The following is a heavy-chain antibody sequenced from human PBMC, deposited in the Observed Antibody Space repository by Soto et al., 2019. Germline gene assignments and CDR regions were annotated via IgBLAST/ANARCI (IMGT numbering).Heavy chain of an antibody. CDR1: GGSVSSGSYY. CDR2: ISYSGST. CDR3: AREPTTVTNYYYYALDV. D-gene: IGHD4-17*01. J-gene: IGHJ6*02. Sequence: QVQLQELGPGLVKPSETLSLTCTVSGGSVSSGSYYWSWIRQPPGKGLEWIGYISYSGSTNYNPSLKSRVTISVDTSKNQFSLKLSSVTAADTAVYYCAREPTTVTNYYYYALDVWGQGTTVTVSS. V-gene: IGHV4-61*01.